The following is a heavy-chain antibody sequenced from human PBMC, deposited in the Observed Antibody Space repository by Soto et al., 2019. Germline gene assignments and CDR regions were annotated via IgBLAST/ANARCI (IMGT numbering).Heavy chain of an antibody. Sequence: EVQLLESGGGLVQPGGSLRLSCAASGFTFSSYAMSWVRRAPGKGLEWVSAISGSGGSTYYADSVKGRFTISRDNSKNTLYLQMNSLRAEDTAVYYCAGPYCTNGVCYTGAVDYWGQGTLVTVSS. CDR1: GFTFSSYA. CDR2: ISGSGGST. D-gene: IGHD2-8*01. J-gene: IGHJ4*02. V-gene: IGHV3-23*01. CDR3: AGPYCTNGVCYTGAVDY.